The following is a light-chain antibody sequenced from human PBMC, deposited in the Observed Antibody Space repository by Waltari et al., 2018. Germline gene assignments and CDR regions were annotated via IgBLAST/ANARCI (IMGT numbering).Light chain of an antibody. V-gene: IGLV2-14*03. CDR1: SRDVGAYPS. Sequence: QSALPQPASVSGSPGKSITLSCPGTSRDVGAYPSVSWYQQYPGTAPKVMIFQVSKRPSGVSDRFSGSKSANTASLTISGLQAEDEADYYCSSYTSSHTYVFGTGTKVTVL. CDR3: SSYTSSHTYV. CDR2: QVS. J-gene: IGLJ1*01.